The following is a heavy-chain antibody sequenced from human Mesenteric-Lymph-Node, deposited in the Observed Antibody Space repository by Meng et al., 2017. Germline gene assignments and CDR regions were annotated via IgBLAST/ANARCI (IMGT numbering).Heavy chain of an antibody. CDR3: AKDAGNVWFGEYYFDY. D-gene: IGHD3-10*01. J-gene: IGHJ4*02. CDR2: ISGSDGTT. CDR1: GFTFSGSA. V-gene: IGHV3-23*01. Sequence: GESLKISCAASGFTFSGSAMHWVRQAPGKGLEWVSVISGSDGTTNYADSVKGRFIISRDSSKNTVSLQMNSLSAEDTAVYYCAKDAGNVWFGEYYFDYWGQGTLVTVSS.